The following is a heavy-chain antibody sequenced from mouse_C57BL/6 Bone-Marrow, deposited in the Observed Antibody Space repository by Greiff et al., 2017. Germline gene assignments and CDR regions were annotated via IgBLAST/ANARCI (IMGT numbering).Heavy chain of an antibody. Sequence: QVQLKQSGPGLVQPSQSLSITCTVSGFSLTSYGVHWVRQSPGKGLEWLGVICRGGSTDYNAAFISRLSISKDNSTCHVFFKMNSLQADDTAIYYCARTLTGAWFAYGGQGTLVTVSA. D-gene: IGHD4-1*01. CDR1: GFSLTSYG. V-gene: IGHV2-2*01. J-gene: IGHJ3*01. CDR2: ICRGGST. CDR3: ARTLTGAWFAY.